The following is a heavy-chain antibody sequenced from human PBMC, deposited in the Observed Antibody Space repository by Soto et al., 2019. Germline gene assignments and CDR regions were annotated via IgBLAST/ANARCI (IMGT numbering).Heavy chain of an antibody. CDR1: GGSFSGYY. D-gene: IGHD2-15*01. J-gene: IGHJ5*02. Sequence: QVQLQQWGAGLLKPSETLSLTCAVYGGSFSGYYWSWIRQPPGKGLEWIGEINHSGSTNYNPSLKSRVTISVDTSQNQFSLKLSSVTAADTAVYYCARGIVVVVAATHNWFDPWGQGTLVTVSS. CDR2: INHSGST. V-gene: IGHV4-34*01. CDR3: ARGIVVVVAATHNWFDP.